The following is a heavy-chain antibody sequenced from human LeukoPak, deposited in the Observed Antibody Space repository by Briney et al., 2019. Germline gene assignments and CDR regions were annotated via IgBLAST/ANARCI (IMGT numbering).Heavy chain of an antibody. CDR1: GFTFSSYA. D-gene: IGHD3-22*01. CDR2: ISYDGSNK. J-gene: IGHJ4*02. V-gene: IGHV3-30-3*01. CDR3: GRGPPNYYDIGGYYFVYY. Sequence: LGGSLRLSCAASGFTFSSYAIHWVRQAPGKGLEWVAVISYDGSNKYYADSVKGRFTISRDISKNTLYLQMNSLRAEDTAVYSCGRGPPNYYDIGGYYFVYYGGQGTLVTVSS.